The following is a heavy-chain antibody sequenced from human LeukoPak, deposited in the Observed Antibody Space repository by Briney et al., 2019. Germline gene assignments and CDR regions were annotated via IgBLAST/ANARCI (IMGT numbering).Heavy chain of an antibody. CDR1: GFTFRIYT. CDR3: ASSVFPDAFDI. D-gene: IGHD3-10*01. CDR2: INGNSGSI. V-gene: IGHV3-48*01. Sequence: PGGSLRLSCAASGFTFRIYTMNWVRQAPGKGLEWIAYINGNSGSIYYADSVKGRFTISRDNSKNTLYLQMNSLRAEDTAVYYCASSVFPDAFDIWGQGTMVTVSS. J-gene: IGHJ3*02.